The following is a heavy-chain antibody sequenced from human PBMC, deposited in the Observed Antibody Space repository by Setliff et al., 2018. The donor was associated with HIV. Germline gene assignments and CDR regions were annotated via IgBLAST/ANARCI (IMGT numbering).Heavy chain of an antibody. CDR2: IYYRGST. D-gene: IGHD2-2*01. J-gene: IGHJ6*02. V-gene: IGHV4-30-4*02. Sequence: SETLSLTCTVSGGSISSGDYYWSWIRQPPGKGLEWLGYIYYRGSTSYNPSLTRRVSMSVDTSQNQFSLKLTSVTATDTAVYYCARSNIEVGPAALFYYYYSGLDVWGQGTTVTVSS. CDR1: GGSISSGDYY. CDR3: ARSNIEVGPAALFYYYYSGLDV.